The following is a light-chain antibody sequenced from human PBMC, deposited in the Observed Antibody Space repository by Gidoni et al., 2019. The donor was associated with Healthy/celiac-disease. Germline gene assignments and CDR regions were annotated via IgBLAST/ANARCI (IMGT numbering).Light chain of an antibody. J-gene: IGKJ1*01. CDR2: WAS. V-gene: IGKV4-1*01. CDR1: QSVLYSSNNKNY. Sequence: DIVTTQSPDSLAVSLGERATINCKSSQSVLYSSNNKNYLAWYQQKPGQPPKLLIYWASTRESGVPDRFSGSGSGTDFTLTISSLQAEDVAVYYCQQYYCTPSTFXQXTKVEIK. CDR3: QQYYCTPST.